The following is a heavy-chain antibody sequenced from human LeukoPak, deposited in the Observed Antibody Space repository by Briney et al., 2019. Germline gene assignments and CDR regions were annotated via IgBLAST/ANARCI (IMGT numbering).Heavy chain of an antibody. CDR2: ISGTSSTI. V-gene: IGHV3-48*01. J-gene: IGHJ6*02. D-gene: IGHD3-10*01. Sequence: PGGSLRLSCAASGFTFSSGSMNWVRQAPGKGLGWVSYISGTSSTIYYADSVKGRFTISRDDAKTSLYLQMNSLRAEDTAVYYCAKGIGMVRGVSTTPGYGMDVWGQGTTVTVSS. CDR3: AKGIGMVRGVSTTPGYGMDV. CDR1: GFTFSSGS.